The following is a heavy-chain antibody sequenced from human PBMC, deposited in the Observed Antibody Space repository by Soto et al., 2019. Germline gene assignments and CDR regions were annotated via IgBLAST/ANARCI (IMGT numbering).Heavy chain of an antibody. Sequence: EVQLLESGGGVVQPGGSLRLSCEASGFNFKKFAMGWVRQAPGEGLEWVSGISCCGGSTFYADSVKGRFSLARDDSKNTLSLQLNSLRVEDTAHCYCAKADGEQWLIPHLDNWGQGTQVTVS. V-gene: IGHV3-23*01. CDR2: ISCCGGST. CDR3: AKADGEQWLIPHLDN. CDR1: GFNFKKFA. J-gene: IGHJ1*01. D-gene: IGHD6-19*01.